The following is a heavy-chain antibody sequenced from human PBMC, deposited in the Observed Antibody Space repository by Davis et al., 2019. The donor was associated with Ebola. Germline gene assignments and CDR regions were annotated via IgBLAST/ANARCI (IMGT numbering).Heavy chain of an antibody. D-gene: IGHD6-13*01. CDR2: IYYSGST. V-gene: IGHV4-59*08. Sequence: SETLSLTCTVSGGSTSSYYWSWIRQPPGKGLEWIGYIYYSGSTNYNPSLKSRVTISVDTSKNQFSLKLSSVTAADTAVYYCARHFRYSSLPRYGMDVWGQGTTVTVSS. CDR1: GGSTSSYY. CDR3: ARHFRYSSLPRYGMDV. J-gene: IGHJ6*02.